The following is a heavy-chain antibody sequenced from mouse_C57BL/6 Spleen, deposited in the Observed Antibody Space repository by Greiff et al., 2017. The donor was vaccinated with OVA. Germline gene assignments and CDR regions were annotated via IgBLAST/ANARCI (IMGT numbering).Heavy chain of an antibody. Sequence: EVQLVESGGGLVKPGGSLKLSCAASGFTFSSYTMSWVRQTPEKRLEWVATISGGGGNTYYPDSVKGRFTISRDNAKNTLYLQMSSLRSEDTALYYCARQLTGYWYFDVWGTGTTVTVSS. CDR2: ISGGGGNT. D-gene: IGHD4-1*01. V-gene: IGHV5-9*01. J-gene: IGHJ1*03. CDR3: ARQLTGYWYFDV. CDR1: GFTFSSYT.